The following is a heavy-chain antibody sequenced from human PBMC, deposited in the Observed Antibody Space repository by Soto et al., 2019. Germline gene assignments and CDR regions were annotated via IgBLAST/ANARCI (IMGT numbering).Heavy chain of an antibody. V-gene: IGHV3-30-3*01. J-gene: IGHJ3*02. CDR3: ARDRGRQQYAFDI. CDR1: GFTFSSYA. D-gene: IGHD6-13*01. CDR2: ISYDGSNK. Sequence: QVQLVESGGGVVQPGRSLRLSCAASGFTFSSYAMHWVRQAPGKGLEWVAVISYDGSNKYYADSVKGRFTISRDNSKNTLYLQINSLRAEDTAVYYCARDRGRQQYAFDIWGQGTMVTVSS.